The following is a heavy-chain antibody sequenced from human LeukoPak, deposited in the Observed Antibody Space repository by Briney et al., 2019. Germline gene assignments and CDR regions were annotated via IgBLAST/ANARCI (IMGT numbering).Heavy chain of an antibody. CDR1: GGSFSGYY. J-gene: IGHJ3*02. Sequence: PSETLSLTCAVYGGSFSGYYWSWNRQPPGKGLEWIGEINHSGSTNYNPSLKSRVTISVDTSKNQFSLKLSSVTAADTAVYYCARFRYGITGTYDAFDIWGQGTMVTVSS. CDR2: INHSGST. CDR3: ARFRYGITGTYDAFDI. D-gene: IGHD1-20*01. V-gene: IGHV4-34*01.